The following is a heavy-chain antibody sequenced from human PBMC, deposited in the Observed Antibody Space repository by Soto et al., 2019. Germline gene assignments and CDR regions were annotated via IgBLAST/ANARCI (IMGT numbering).Heavy chain of an antibody. CDR2: ISTYSGST. V-gene: IGHV1-18*01. D-gene: IGHD3-10*01. J-gene: IGHJ5*02. Sequence: ASVKVSCKASGYTFTTYGINWVRQAPGQGLEWMGWISTYSGSTAYAQNFQGRVTMTTDTSTSTAYMELRSLRSDDTAVYYCARKPSGNPVDHWGQGTLVTVSS. CDR1: GYTFTTYG. CDR3: ARKPSGNPVDH.